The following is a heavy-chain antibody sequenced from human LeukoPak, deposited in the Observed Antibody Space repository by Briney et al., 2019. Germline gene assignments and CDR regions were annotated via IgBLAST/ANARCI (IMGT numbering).Heavy chain of an antibody. D-gene: IGHD2-21*02. CDR1: GFXFSDHY. CDR2: SRKRAQSYST. CDR3: ARAPPIGVTYSFDF. Sequence: GGSLRLSCLVSGFXFSDHYIDWVRQAPGKGLEWVGRSRKRAQSYSTEYAPSVKGRFTISREDTQNSLYLHMNSLTTEDTAVYYCARAPPIGVTYSFDFWGQGTLVTVSS. J-gene: IGHJ4*02. V-gene: IGHV3-72*01.